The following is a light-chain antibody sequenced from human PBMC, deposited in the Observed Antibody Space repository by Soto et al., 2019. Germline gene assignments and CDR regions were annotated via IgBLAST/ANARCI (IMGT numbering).Light chain of an antibody. J-gene: IGKJ4*01. Sequence: EIVLTQSPGTLSLSPGERATLSCRASQSVSSNYLAWYQQKPGQAPRLLIFGASSRATGIPDRFRGSGSGTDFTLTISRLEPEDFAMYYCQQYGSPPLSFGGGTKVEIK. CDR2: GAS. V-gene: IGKV3-20*01. CDR3: QQYGSPPLS. CDR1: QSVSSNY.